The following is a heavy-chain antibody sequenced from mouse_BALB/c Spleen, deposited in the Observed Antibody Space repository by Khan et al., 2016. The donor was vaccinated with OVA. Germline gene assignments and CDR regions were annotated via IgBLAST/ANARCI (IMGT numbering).Heavy chain of an antibody. D-gene: IGHD2-13*01. J-gene: IGHJ3*01. Sequence: QIQLVQSGPELKKPGETVKISCKASGYTFTNYGMNWVKQAPGKDLKWMGWINTYTGETTYADDFKGRFAFSWETSASTAYLQINNLKNEDTATYCCARSGGEAWFAYWGQGTLVTVSA. CDR3: ARSGGEAWFAY. V-gene: IGHV9-3-1*01. CDR1: GYTFTNYG. CDR2: INTYTGET.